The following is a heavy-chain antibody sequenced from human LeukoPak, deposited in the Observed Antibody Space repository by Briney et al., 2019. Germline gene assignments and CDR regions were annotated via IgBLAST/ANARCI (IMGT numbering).Heavy chain of an antibody. J-gene: IGHJ4*02. V-gene: IGHV3-64D*09. D-gene: IGHD4-17*01. CDR2: ISSNGGST. CDR3: VKDHQTVTRGYFDY. Sequence: GGFLRLSCSASGFTFSSYAMHWVRQAPGKGLEYVSAISSNGGSTYYADSVKGRFTISRDNSKNTLYLQMSSLRAEDTAVYYCVKDHQTVTRGYFDYWGQGTLVTVSS. CDR1: GFTFSSYA.